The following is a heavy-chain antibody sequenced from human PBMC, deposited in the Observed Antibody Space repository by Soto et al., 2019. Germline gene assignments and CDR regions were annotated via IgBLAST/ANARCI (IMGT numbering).Heavy chain of an antibody. V-gene: IGHV3-21*01. CDR3: ARESEDLTSNFDY. CDR2: ISSTTNYI. J-gene: IGHJ4*02. CDR1: GFTFTRYS. Sequence: AGGSLRLSCAASGFTFTRYSMNWVRQAPGKGLEWVSSISSTTNYIYYADSMKGRFTVSRDNAKSSVYLEMNSLSAEDTALYYCARESEDLTSNFDYWGQGTLVTVSS.